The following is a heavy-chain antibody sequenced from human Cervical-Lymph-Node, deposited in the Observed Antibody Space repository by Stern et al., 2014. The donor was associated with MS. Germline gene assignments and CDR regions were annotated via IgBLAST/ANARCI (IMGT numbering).Heavy chain of an antibody. J-gene: IGHJ4*02. CDR2: ITPLFDAT. D-gene: IGHD2-21*01. CDR3: ARGDSEAPIYYFDY. V-gene: IGHV1-69*01. Sequence: VQLVESEAEVKKPGSSVKVSCQTSGGTFNTFAIGWVRQAPGQGLEWMGGITPLFDATNYAQKFQGRLTITADESTRTVYMELSSLRFDDTAMYYCARGDSEAPIYYFDYWGQGTLVTVSS. CDR1: GGTFNTFA.